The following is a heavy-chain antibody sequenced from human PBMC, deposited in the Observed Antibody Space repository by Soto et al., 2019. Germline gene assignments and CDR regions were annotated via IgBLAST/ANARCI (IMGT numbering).Heavy chain of an antibody. D-gene: IGHD3-16*01. J-gene: IGHJ4*02. Sequence: GASVKVSCKASGYTFTSYGVSWGRQAPGQGLEWMGWISAYNGNTNYAQKLQGRVTMTTDTSTSTAYMELRSLRSDDTAVYYCARDGVEITFGGVTDYWGQGTLVTVSS. CDR1: GYTFTSYG. CDR2: ISAYNGNT. CDR3: ARDGVEITFGGVTDY. V-gene: IGHV1-18*01.